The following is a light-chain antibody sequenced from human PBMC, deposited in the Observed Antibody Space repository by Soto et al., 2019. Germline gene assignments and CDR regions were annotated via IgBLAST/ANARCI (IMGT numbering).Light chain of an antibody. CDR3: SSYTTSITFV. CDR2: DVS. Sequence: QSVLTQPPSVSGSPGQSVAISCTGTSSDVGSNNRVSWYQQPPGTAPKLIIYDVSNRPSGIPDRFSGSKSANTASLTISGLQAEDEADYYCSSYTTSITFVFGTGTKLTVL. J-gene: IGLJ1*01. V-gene: IGLV2-18*02. CDR1: SSDVGSNNR.